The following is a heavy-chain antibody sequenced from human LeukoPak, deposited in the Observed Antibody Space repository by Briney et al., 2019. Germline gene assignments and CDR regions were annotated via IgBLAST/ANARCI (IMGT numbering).Heavy chain of an antibody. J-gene: IGHJ4*02. CDR2: ISSSGSTI. CDR3: ARVGYYDSPPDY. CDR1: GFTFSDYY. D-gene: IGHD3-22*01. V-gene: IGHV3-11*01. Sequence: PGGSLRLSCAAPGFTFSDYYMSWIRQAPGKGLEWVSYISSSGSTIYYADSVKGRFTISRDNAKNSLYLQMSSLRAEDTAVYYCARVGYYDSPPDYWGQGTLVTVSS.